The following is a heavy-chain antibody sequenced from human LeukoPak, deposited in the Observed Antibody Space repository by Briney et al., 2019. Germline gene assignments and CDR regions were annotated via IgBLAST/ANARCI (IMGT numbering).Heavy chain of an antibody. V-gene: IGHV4-34*01. CDR1: GGSFSDYY. D-gene: IGHD2-2*02. Sequence: PSETLSLTCAVYGGSFSDYYWSWIRLPPGKGLEWIAEINYSGSTNYNPSLKSRVTISVDTSKNQFSLKLSSVTAADTAVYICARGGHDCSSTSCYTVEYYFDYWGQGTQVTVSS. CDR3: ARGGHDCSSTSCYTVEYYFDY. J-gene: IGHJ4*02. CDR2: INYSGST.